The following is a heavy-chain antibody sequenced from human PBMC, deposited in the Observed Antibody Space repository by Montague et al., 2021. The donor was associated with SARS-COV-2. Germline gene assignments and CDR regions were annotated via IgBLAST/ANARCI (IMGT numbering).Heavy chain of an antibody. D-gene: IGHD3-10*01. CDR2: IYYSGSA. CDR3: ARLESTRGVIIRGAFHI. Sequence: SETQSPTCSVSGDSINNSRYYWGWIRQPPGKGLEWIGTIYYSGSAYYNPSLKSRVTISVDTSKDQFSLKLNSVTATDTAVYYCARLESTRGVIIRGAFHIWGQGTKVTVSS. CDR1: GDSINNSRYY. V-gene: IGHV4-39*01. J-gene: IGHJ3*02.